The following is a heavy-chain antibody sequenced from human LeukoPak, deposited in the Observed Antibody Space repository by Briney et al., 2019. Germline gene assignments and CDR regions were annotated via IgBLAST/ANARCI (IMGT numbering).Heavy chain of an antibody. D-gene: IGHD3-10*01. CDR2: IDSSGGPI. CDR3: ARDVLREGSSFN. CDR1: GFTFSTYA. Sequence: GGSLRLSCAASGFTFSTYAMNWVRQAPGKGLEWVSYIDSSGGPIYYADSVKGRFTISRDNAKNSLYLQMNSLRAEDTAVYYCARDVLREGSSFNWGQGTLVTVSS. J-gene: IGHJ4*02. V-gene: IGHV3-48*01.